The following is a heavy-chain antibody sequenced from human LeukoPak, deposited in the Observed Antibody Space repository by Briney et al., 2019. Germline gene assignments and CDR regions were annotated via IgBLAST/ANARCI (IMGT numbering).Heavy chain of an antibody. CDR3: VRQDCSGGSCYLDY. CDR2: ISYHGRDQ. V-gene: IGHV3-30*04. CDR1: GFDVSNNY. J-gene: IGHJ4*02. Sequence: GGSLRLSCAASGFDVSNNYMSWVRQAPGKGLDWVAVISYHGRDQFYADSVKGRFTISRDSSKDTLYLQMNSLRTEDTAVYYCVRQDCSGGSCYLDYWGQGTLVTVSS. D-gene: IGHD2-15*01.